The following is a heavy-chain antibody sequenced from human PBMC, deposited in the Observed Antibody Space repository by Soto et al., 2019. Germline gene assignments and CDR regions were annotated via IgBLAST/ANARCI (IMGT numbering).Heavy chain of an antibody. Sequence: GGSLRLSCAASGFTFSSYSMNWVRQAPGKGLEWVSSISSSSSYIYYADSVKGRFTISRDNAKNSLYLQMNSLRAEDTAVYYCASDGYSGRPTLNWFYPRGQRSLVTSP. CDR2: ISSSSSYI. CDR3: ASDGYSGRPTLNWFYP. J-gene: IGHJ5*02. V-gene: IGHV3-21*01. D-gene: IGHD1-26*01. CDR1: GFTFSSYS.